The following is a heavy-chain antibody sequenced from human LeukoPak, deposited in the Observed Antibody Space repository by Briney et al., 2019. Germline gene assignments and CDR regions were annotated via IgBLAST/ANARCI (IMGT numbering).Heavy chain of an antibody. CDR2: ISAYNGNT. V-gene: IGHV1-18*01. Sequence: ASVKVSCKASGYTFSSYGINWVLQAPGQGLEWMGWISAYNGNTKYAEKLQGRVTMTTDTSTSTAYMELRSLRSDDTAVYYCARGPINTADNWFDPWGQGTLVTVSS. CDR3: ARGPINTADNWFDP. D-gene: IGHD5-18*01. J-gene: IGHJ5*02. CDR1: GYTFSSYG.